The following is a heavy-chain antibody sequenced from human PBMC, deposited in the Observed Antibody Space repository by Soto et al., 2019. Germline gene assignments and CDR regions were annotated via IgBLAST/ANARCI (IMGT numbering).Heavy chain of an antibody. D-gene: IGHD2-15*01. CDR1: GFTFSSYA. V-gene: IGHV3-30-3*01. CDR3: ARGVNHILDAFDI. J-gene: IGHJ3*02. CDR2: ISYDGSNK. Sequence: GSLRLSCAASGFTFSSYAMHWVRQAPGKGLEWVAVISYDGSNKYYADSVKGRFTISRDNSKNTLYLQMNSLRAEDTAVYYCARGVNHILDAFDIWGQGTMVTVSS.